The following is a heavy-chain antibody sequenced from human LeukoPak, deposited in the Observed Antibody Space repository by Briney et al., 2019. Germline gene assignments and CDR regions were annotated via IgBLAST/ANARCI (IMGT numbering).Heavy chain of an antibody. Sequence: ETLSLTCTVSGGSISSYYWSWVRQAPGKGLEWVSAISGSGGSTYYADSVKGRFTISRDNSKNTLYLQMNSLRAEDTAVYYCAKAHLRFVYYFDYWGQGTLVTVSS. V-gene: IGHV3-23*01. CDR2: ISGSGGST. CDR3: AKAHLRFVYYFDY. D-gene: IGHD3-10*01. J-gene: IGHJ4*02. CDR1: GGSISSYY.